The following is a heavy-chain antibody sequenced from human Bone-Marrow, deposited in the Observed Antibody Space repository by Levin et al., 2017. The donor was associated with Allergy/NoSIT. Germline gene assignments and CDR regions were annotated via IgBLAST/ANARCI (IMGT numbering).Heavy chain of an antibody. Sequence: GGSLRLSCAASGFTFSSYGMHWVRQAPGKGLEWVAVISYDGSNKYYADSVKGRFTISRDNSKNTLYLQMNSLRAEDTAVYYCAKVAYYYDSSGTPPRDYWGQGTLVTVSS. CDR2: ISYDGSNK. CDR1: GFTFSSYG. D-gene: IGHD3-22*01. J-gene: IGHJ4*02. V-gene: IGHV3-30*18. CDR3: AKVAYYYDSSGTPPRDY.